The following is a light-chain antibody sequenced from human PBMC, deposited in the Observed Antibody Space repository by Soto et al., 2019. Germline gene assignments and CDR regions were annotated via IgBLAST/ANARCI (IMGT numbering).Light chain of an antibody. CDR3: SSYTSSRTRV. Sequence: QSALTQPASVSGSPGQSITISCTGTSSDVGGYTNVSWYQQHPGKAPKLMIYDVSNRPSGVSNRFSGSKSGNTASLTISGLQGEDEADYYCSSYTSSRTRVFGGGTKLTVL. J-gene: IGLJ3*02. CDR1: SSDVGGYTN. V-gene: IGLV2-14*01. CDR2: DVS.